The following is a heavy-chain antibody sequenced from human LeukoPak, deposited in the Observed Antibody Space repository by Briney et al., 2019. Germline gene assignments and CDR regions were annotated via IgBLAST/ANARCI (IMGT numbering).Heavy chain of an antibody. CDR3: ARGPVKPATYCSGRTCPPVY. CDR1: GGSISSYY. Sequence: PSETLSLTCTVSGGSISSYYWSWIRQPPGKGLEWIGYIYNSGNINYNPSLKSRVTMSLDTSKNQISLKLNSVTAADTAVYYCARGPVKPATYCSGRTCPPVYWGQGTLVTVSS. CDR2: IYNSGNI. D-gene: IGHD2-15*01. J-gene: IGHJ4*02. V-gene: IGHV4-59*01.